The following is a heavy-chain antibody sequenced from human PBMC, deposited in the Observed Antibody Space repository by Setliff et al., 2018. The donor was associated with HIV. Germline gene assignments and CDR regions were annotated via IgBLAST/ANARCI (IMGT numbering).Heavy chain of an antibody. CDR3: ARLIHTGLLYFDF. CDR1: GGSFGDYH. CDR2: IFRSGTT. D-gene: IGHD2-8*02. Sequence: SETLSLTCTLSGGSFGDYHWSWIRQPAGRGLEWIGRIFRSGTTDYKFSLKSRVTISIDTSRNQLSLRLTSVTAADTAVYFCARLIHTGLLYFDFWGLGTLVTVSS. J-gene: IGHJ4*02. V-gene: IGHV4-4*07.